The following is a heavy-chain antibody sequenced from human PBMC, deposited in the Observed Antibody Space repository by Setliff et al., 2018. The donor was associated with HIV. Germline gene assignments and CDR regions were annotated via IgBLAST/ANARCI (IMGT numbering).Heavy chain of an antibody. V-gene: IGHV1-69*13. CDR3: ATALTANWNYEPHFDY. CDR2: IIPHFDAP. CDR1: GGTFTSSA. J-gene: IGHJ4*02. Sequence: ASVKVSCKASGGTFTSSAISWVRQARGQGLEWMGAIIPHFDAPQYAQKFQGRVTITADDSTTTAYMELSRLKPDDTAIYYCATALTANWNYEPHFDYWGQGSLVTVSS. D-gene: IGHD1-7*01.